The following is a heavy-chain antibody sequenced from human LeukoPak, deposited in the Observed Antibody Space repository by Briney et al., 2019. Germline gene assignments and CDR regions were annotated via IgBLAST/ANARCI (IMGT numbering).Heavy chain of an antibody. D-gene: IGHD2-2*01. V-gene: IGHV4-34*01. CDR3: ARNKPRTYCSSTSCLYYFDY. J-gene: IGHJ4*02. CDR2: INHSGST. Sequence: PSETLSLTCAVYGGSFSGYYWSWIRQPPGKGLEWIGEINHSGSTNYNPSLKSRVTISVDTSKNQFSLKLSSVTAADTAVYYCARNKPRTYCSSTSCLYYFDYWGREPWSPSPQ. CDR1: GGSFSGYY.